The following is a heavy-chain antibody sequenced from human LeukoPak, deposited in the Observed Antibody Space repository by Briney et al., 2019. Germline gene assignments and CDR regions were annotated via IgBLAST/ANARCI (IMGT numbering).Heavy chain of an antibody. V-gene: IGHV3-23*01. Sequence: GGSLRLSCAASGFIFSSNAMSWVRQAPGKGLEWVSALSGSGDSTYYTDSVKGRFIISRDNSKNMLYLQMNSLRAEDAAIYYCVKDARSWNSVWDAFDIWGQGTMVTVSS. CDR3: VKDARSWNSVWDAFDI. CDR1: GFIFSSNA. D-gene: IGHD3-16*01. J-gene: IGHJ3*02. CDR2: LSGSGDST.